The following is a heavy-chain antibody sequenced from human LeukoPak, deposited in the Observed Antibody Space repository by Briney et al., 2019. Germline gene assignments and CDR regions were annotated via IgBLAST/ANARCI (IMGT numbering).Heavy chain of an antibody. D-gene: IGHD3-10*01. CDR2: IYYSGST. J-gene: IGHJ4*02. V-gene: IGHV4-31*03. CDR1: GGSISSGGYY. CDR3: ASETIYGPGFDY. Sequence: TLSPTRTVSGGSISSGGYYLRWIRQHPGKGLGWIGYIYYSGSTYYNPSLKSRVTISVDTSKNQFSLKLSSVTAADTAVYYCASETIYGPGFDYWGQGTLVTVSS.